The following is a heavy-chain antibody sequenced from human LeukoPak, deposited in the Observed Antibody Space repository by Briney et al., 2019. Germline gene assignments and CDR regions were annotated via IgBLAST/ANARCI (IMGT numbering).Heavy chain of an antibody. CDR3: ARDQRDGLD. V-gene: IGHV4-34*01. CDR1: GGSFSGYY. J-gene: IGHJ4*02. CDR2: INHSGST. D-gene: IGHD5-24*01. Sequence: SETLSLTCAVYGGSFSGYYCSWIRQPPGKGLEWIGEINHSGSTNYNPSLKSRVTISVDTSKNQFSLRLSSVTAADTAVYYCARDQRDGLDWGQGTLVTVSS.